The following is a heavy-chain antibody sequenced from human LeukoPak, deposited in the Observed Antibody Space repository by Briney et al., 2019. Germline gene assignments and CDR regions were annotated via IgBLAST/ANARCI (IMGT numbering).Heavy chain of an antibody. D-gene: IGHD2-15*01. CDR1: GYSFPTYW. CDR2: IYPGDSDI. J-gene: IGHJ4*02. V-gene: IGHV5-51*01. Sequence: PGESLKISCQGSGYSFPTYWIAWVRQMPGKGLEWMGIIYPGDSDIRYSPSFQGQVTISADKSISTAYLQWSSLKASDTAMYYCARLAASSFGIPDFDYWGQGTLVTVSS. CDR3: ARLAASSFGIPDFDY.